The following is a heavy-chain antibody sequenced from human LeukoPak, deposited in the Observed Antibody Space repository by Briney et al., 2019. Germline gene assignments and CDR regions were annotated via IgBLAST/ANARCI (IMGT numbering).Heavy chain of an antibody. CDR2: ISSSSSTI. CDR3: ARGVTSIDY. Sequence: GGSLRLSCAASGFTFSSYSMNWVRRAPGKGLEWVSYISSSSSTIYYADSVKGRFTISRDNAKNSLYLQMNSLRAEDTAVYYCARGVTSIDYWGQGTLVTVSS. CDR1: GFTFSSYS. D-gene: IGHD4-17*01. V-gene: IGHV3-48*01. J-gene: IGHJ4*02.